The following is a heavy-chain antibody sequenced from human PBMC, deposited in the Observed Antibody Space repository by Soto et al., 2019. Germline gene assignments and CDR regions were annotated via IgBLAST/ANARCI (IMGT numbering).Heavy chain of an antibody. CDR1: GYTFTSFD. CDR2: MNPNSGNA. J-gene: IGHJ4*02. Sequence: QVQLVQSGAEAKKPGASVKVSCKASGYTFTSFDINWVRQATGQGLEWMGWMNPNSGNAGYAQKFQGRVTMTRNTSKSTAYMELSSLRSDDTAVYYCARTLSDYWGQGTLVTVSS. CDR3: ARTLSDY. V-gene: IGHV1-8*01.